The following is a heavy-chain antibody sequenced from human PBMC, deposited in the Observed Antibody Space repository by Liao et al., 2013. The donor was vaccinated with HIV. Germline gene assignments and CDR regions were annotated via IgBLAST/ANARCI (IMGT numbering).Heavy chain of an antibody. D-gene: IGHD2-2*02. Sequence: QLQLQESGPGLVKPSETLSLTCTVSGGSISTSSYYWGWIRQPPGKGLEWIGSIYYSGSTYYNPSLKSRLTISLDTSKNQFSLKLSSVTAADTAVYYCARLGPILVVVPSCYTPFDYWGQGTLVTVSS. V-gene: IGHV4-39*07. CDR1: GGSISTSSYY. CDR3: ARLGPILVVVPSCYTPFDY. CDR2: IYYSGST. J-gene: IGHJ4*02.